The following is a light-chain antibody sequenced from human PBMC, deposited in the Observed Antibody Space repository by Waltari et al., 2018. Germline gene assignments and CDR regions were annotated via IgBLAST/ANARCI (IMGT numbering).Light chain of an antibody. Sequence: DLVMTQSPDSLAVSLGERATINCKSSQSVLYSSNNKTYLAWYQQKPGQPPRLLIYWTSTRESGVPDRFSGSGSGTDFTLTISSLQAEDVALYYCQQYYSTPQAFGQGTKVEI. J-gene: IGKJ1*01. CDR3: QQYYSTPQA. CDR2: WTS. V-gene: IGKV4-1*01. CDR1: QSVLYSSNNKTY.